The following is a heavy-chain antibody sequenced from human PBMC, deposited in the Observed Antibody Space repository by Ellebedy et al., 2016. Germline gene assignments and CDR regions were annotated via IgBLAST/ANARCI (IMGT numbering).Heavy chain of an antibody. D-gene: IGHD4-11*01. CDR1: GFTFSSYS. J-gene: IGHJ4*02. CDR3: AREGGGWGDYSRDFDY. CDR2: ISSSSSYI. Sequence: GGSLRLXXAASGFTFSSYSMNWVRQAPGKGLEWVSSISSSSSYIYYADSVKGRFTISRDNAKNSLYLQMNSLRAEDTAVYYCAREGGGWGDYSRDFDYWGQGTLVTVSS. V-gene: IGHV3-21*01.